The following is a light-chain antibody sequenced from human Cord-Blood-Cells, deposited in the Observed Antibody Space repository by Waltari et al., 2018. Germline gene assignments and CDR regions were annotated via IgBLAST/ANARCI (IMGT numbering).Light chain of an antibody. CDR3: SSYTSSSTYV. CDR2: EVS. Sequence: QSALTQPASVSGSPGQSITISCTGTSSDVGGYNYVSWYQQHAGKAPKLMMYEVSNRPSGVANRFPGTKSGNTASLTISGLQAEDEADYYCSSYTSSSTYVFGTVTKVTVL. J-gene: IGLJ1*01. V-gene: IGLV2-14*01. CDR1: SSDVGGYNY.